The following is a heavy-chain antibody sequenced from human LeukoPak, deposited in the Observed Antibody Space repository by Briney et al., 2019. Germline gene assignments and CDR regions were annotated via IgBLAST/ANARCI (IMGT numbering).Heavy chain of an antibody. V-gene: IGHV3-21*01. Sequence: GGSLRLSCAASGFTFSSYSMNWVRQAPGKGLEWVSSISSSSSYIYYADSVKGRFTISRDNAKNSLYLQMNSLRAEDTAVYYCARDARGYCSSTSCDYYYYYMDVWGKGTTVTVSS. D-gene: IGHD2-2*01. J-gene: IGHJ6*03. CDR3: ARDARGYCSSTSCDYYYYYMDV. CDR1: GFTFSSYS. CDR2: ISSSSSYI.